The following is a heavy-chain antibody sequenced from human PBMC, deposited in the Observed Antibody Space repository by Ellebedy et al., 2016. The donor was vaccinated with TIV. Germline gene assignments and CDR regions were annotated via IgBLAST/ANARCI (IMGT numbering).Heavy chain of an antibody. CDR3: ARGRHYDIFAGHFGLRGEYCFDY. Sequence: MPGGSLRLSCAVFGGSFSGYYWSWIRQAPGKGLEWIGEINHSGSTNYNPSLKSRVTFSVDTSKNQVSLKLSSVTAADTAVYYCARGRHYDIFAGHFGLRGEYCFDYWGQGTLVTVSS. V-gene: IGHV4-34*01. CDR1: GGSFSGYY. J-gene: IGHJ4*02. D-gene: IGHD3-9*01. CDR2: INHSGST.